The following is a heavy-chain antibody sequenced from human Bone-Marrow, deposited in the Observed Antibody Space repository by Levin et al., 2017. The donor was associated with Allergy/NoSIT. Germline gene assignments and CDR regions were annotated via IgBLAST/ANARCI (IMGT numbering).Heavy chain of an antibody. J-gene: IGHJ4*02. V-gene: IGHV3-15*01. D-gene: IGHD1-26*01. CDR1: GFTFSHAR. Sequence: GGSLRLSCAASGFTFSHARMSWVRQAPGKGLEWVGRIKSKTDGGTTDYATPVKGRFTISRDDSENTLYLHMNSLKTEDTAVYYCTTDGAGELLKAYWGQGTLVTVSS. CDR3: TTDGAGELLKAY. CDR2: IKSKTDGGTT.